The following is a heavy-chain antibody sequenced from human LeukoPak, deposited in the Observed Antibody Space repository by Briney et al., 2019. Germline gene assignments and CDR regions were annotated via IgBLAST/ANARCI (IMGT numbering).Heavy chain of an antibody. CDR2: IYPGDSDT. J-gene: IGHJ6*02. Sequence: GESLKISCKGSGYSINNYWIAWVRQMPGKGLEWMGIIYPGDSDTRYSPSFQGQVTISADKSISTAYLQWSSLKASDTAMYYCARLMGATGNYYYGMDVWGQGTTVTVSS. CDR3: ARLMGATGNYYYGMDV. D-gene: IGHD1-26*01. V-gene: IGHV5-51*01. CDR1: GYSINNYW.